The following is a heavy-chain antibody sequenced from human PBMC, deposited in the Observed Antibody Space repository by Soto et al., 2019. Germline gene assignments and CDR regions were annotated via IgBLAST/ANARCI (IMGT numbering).Heavy chain of an antibody. V-gene: IGHV3-48*01. CDR1: GFTFSSYT. Sequence: GGSLRLSCAASGFTFSSYTMNWVRQAPGKGLEWLSYIGKSGSPIYYADSVKGRFTISRDNAKNSLYLQMSSLRADDTAVYYCARDYLWAFDYWAQGTLVTVSS. CDR3: ARDYLWAFDY. D-gene: IGHD3-16*01. J-gene: IGHJ4*02. CDR2: IGKSGSPI.